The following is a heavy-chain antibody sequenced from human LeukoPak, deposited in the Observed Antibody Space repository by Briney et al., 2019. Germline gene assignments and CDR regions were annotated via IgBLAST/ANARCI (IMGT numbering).Heavy chain of an antibody. V-gene: IGHV3-23*01. CDR3: AKDRYCSSTNCPYDY. D-gene: IGHD2-2*01. Sequence: GGSLRLSCAASGFTSSDYTMNWVRQPPGKGLEWVSGISVSDGSTYYADSVKGRFTMSRDNSNNMLFLQMNSLRAEDTAVYYCAKDRYCSSTNCPYDYWGQGTLVAVSS. CDR2: ISVSDGST. CDR1: GFTSSDYT. J-gene: IGHJ4*02.